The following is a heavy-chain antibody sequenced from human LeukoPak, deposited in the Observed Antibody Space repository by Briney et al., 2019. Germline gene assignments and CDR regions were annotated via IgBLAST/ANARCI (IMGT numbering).Heavy chain of an antibody. CDR3: ARHVGGYSYGYFSGVHRNYFDY. D-gene: IGHD5-18*01. CDR2: IYYSGST. Sequence: SETLSLTCTVSGGSISSYYWSWIRQPPGKGLEWIGYIYYSGSTNYNPSLKSRVTISVDTPKNQFSLKLSSVTAADTAVYYCARHVGGYSYGYFSGVHRNYFDYWGQGTLVTVSS. J-gene: IGHJ4*02. V-gene: IGHV4-59*08. CDR1: GGSISSYY.